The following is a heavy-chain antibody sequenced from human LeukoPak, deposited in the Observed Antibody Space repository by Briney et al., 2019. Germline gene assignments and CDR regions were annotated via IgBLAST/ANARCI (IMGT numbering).Heavy chain of an antibody. CDR2: INPNSGGS. V-gene: IGHV1-2*02. CDR1: GYTFTGYY. D-gene: IGHD2-2*01. CDR3: AGERGGYCSSTSCPRYYGMDV. J-gene: IGHJ6*02. Sequence: ASVKVSCKASGYTFTGYYMHWVRQAPGQRLEWMGWINPNSGGSNYAQKFHGRVTMTRDTSISTAYMQLRRMRTDDTAVFYYAGERGGYCSSTSCPRYYGMDVWGQGTTVTVSS.